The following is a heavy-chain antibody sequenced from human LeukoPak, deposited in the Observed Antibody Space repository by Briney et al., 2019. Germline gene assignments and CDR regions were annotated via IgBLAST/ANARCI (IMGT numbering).Heavy chain of an antibody. Sequence: PSETLSLTCAVYGGSFSGYYWSWIRQPPGKGLEWIGEINHSGSTNYNPSLKGRVTISVDTSKNQFSLKLSSVTAADTAVYYCARGLMDYDFWSGYGAFDIWGQGTMVTVSS. D-gene: IGHD3-3*01. V-gene: IGHV4-34*01. CDR2: INHSGST. CDR3: ARGLMDYDFWSGYGAFDI. CDR1: GGSFSGYY. J-gene: IGHJ3*02.